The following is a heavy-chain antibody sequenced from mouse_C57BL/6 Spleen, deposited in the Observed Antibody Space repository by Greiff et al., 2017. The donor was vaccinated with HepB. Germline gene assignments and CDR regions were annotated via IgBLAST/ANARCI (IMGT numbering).Heavy chain of an antibody. CDR1: GYTFTSYT. CDR3: ARRGNYPYPMDY. V-gene: IGHV1-4*01. CDR2: INPSSGYT. D-gene: IGHD2-1*01. Sequence: QVTLKESGAELARPGASVKMSCKASGYTFTSYTMHWVKQRPGQGLEWIGYINPSSGYTKYNQKFKDKATLTADKSSSTAYMQLSSLTSEDSAVYYCARRGNYPYPMDYWGQGTSVTVSS. J-gene: IGHJ4*01.